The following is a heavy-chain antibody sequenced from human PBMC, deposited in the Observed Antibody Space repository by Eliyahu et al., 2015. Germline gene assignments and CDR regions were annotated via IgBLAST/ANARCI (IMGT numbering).Heavy chain of an antibody. V-gene: IGHV3-73*02. CDR3: TRHKYCGGDCYRVN. CDR1: GFPFXGSA. J-gene: IGHJ4*02. D-gene: IGHD2-21*02. CDR2: IRSKANSYAT. Sequence: EVQLVESGGGLVQPGGSLKLSCXAXGFPFXGSAMXWVRQXFGKGLEWVGRIRSKANSYATAYAASVKGRFTISRDDSKNTAYLQMNSLKTEDTAVYYCTRHKYCGGDCYRVNWGQGTLVTVSS.